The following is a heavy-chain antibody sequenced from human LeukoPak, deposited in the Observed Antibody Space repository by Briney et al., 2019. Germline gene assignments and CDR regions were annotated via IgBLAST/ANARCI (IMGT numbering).Heavy chain of an antibody. D-gene: IGHD5-12*01. Sequence: ASVKVSCKASGYTFTSNYIHWVRQAPGQGLEWMGMIYPRDGSTSYAQKFQGRVTVTRDTSTSTVHMELSGLRSEDTAVYYCARNGGVATISNWFDPWGQGTLVTVSS. J-gene: IGHJ5*02. CDR2: IYPRDGST. CDR3: ARNGGVATISNWFDP. V-gene: IGHV1-46*01. CDR1: GYTFTSNY.